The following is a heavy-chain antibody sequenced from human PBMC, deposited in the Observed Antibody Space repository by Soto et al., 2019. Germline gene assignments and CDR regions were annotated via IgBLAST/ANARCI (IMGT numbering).Heavy chain of an antibody. Sequence: SETLSLTCAVYGGSFSGYYWSWIRQPPGKGLEWIGEINHSGSTNYNPSLKSRVTISVDTSKNQFSLKLSSVTAADTAVYYCARAIWAGVVPAAYDYWGQGTLVTVSS. V-gene: IGHV4-34*01. D-gene: IGHD2-2*01. CDR1: GGSFSGYY. CDR2: INHSGST. J-gene: IGHJ4*02. CDR3: ARAIWAGVVPAAYDY.